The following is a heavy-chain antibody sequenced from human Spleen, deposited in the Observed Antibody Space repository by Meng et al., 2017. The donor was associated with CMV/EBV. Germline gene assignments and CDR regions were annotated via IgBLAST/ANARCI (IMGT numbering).Heavy chain of an antibody. CDR3: AREGGYGDAFDI. CDR2: ISSNGGST. J-gene: IGHJ3*02. D-gene: IGHD5-18*01. V-gene: IGHV3-64*02. Sequence: GESLKISCAASGFTVSSNYMSWVRQAPGKGLEYVSAISSNGGSTYYADSVKGRFTISRDNSKNTLYLQMGSLRAEDMAVYYCAREGGYGDAFDIWGQGTMVTVSS. CDR1: GFTVSSNY.